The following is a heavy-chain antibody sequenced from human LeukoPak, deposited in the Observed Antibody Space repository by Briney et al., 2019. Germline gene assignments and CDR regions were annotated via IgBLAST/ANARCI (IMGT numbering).Heavy chain of an antibody. Sequence: SVKVSCKASGGTFSSYAISWVRQAPGQGLEWMGGIIPIFGTANYAQKFQGRVTITADESTSTAYMELSSLRSEDTAVYYCARDPDYDFWSGLATSYYYGMDVWGQGTTVTVSS. D-gene: IGHD3-3*01. CDR3: ARDPDYDFWSGLATSYYYGMDV. J-gene: IGHJ6*02. V-gene: IGHV1-69*13. CDR1: GGTFSSYA. CDR2: IIPIFGTA.